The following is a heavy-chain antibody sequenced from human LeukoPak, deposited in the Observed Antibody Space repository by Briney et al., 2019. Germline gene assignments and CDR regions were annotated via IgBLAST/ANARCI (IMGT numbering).Heavy chain of an antibody. CDR2: IYSGGST. Sequence: GGSLRLSCAASGFTVSSNYMSWVRQAPGKGLEWVSVIYSGGSTYYADSVKGRFTISRDNSKNTLYLQMNSLRAEDTAVYYCARDADSSGYYYYMDVWGKGTTVTVSS. J-gene: IGHJ6*03. V-gene: IGHV3-53*01. CDR1: GFTVSSNY. D-gene: IGHD3-22*01. CDR3: ARDADSSGYYYYMDV.